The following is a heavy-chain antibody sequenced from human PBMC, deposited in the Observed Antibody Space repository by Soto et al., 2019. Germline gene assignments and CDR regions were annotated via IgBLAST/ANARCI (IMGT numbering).Heavy chain of an antibody. V-gene: IGHV3-23*01. Sequence: EVQLLESGGGLVQPGGSLRLSCAASGFTFSSYAMSWVRQAPGKGLEWVSAISGSGGSTYYADSVKGRFTISRDNSKNTLYLQVNSLRAEDTSVYYCAKEDEFLSGYYSRYYYYGLDVWGQGTTVTV. CDR3: AKEDEFLSGYYSRYYYYGLDV. D-gene: IGHD3-3*01. J-gene: IGHJ6*02. CDR1: GFTFSSYA. CDR2: ISGSGGST.